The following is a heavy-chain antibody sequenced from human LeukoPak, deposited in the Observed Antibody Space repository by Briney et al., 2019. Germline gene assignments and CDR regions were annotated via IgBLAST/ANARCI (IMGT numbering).Heavy chain of an antibody. J-gene: IGHJ4*02. CDR3: ARGSVGITYYYGSGSYTY. V-gene: IGHV4-34*01. CDR1: GGPISGYY. Sequence: SETLSLTCIVSGGPISGYYWSWIRQPPGKGLEWIGEINHSGSTNYNPSLKSRVTISVDTSKNQFSLKLSSVTAADTAVYYCARGSVGITYYYGSGSYTYWGQGTLVTVSS. D-gene: IGHD3-10*01. CDR2: INHSGST.